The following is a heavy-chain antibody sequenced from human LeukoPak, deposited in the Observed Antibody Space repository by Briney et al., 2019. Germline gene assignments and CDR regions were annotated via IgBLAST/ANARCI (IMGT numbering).Heavy chain of an antibody. CDR3: AKPLSAASGTDFHY. V-gene: IGHV3-23*01. CDR2: ISGSGTTT. D-gene: IGHD6-13*01. J-gene: IGHJ4*02. CDR1: VFTFFSYA. Sequence: PGGSLRLSSAASVFTFFSYAMSSGSQAPGKGLDWVSAISGSGTTTYYADSVKGRFTISRDISKNTLYLQMNSLRAEDTAVYYCAKPLSAASGTDFHYWGQGTLVTVSS.